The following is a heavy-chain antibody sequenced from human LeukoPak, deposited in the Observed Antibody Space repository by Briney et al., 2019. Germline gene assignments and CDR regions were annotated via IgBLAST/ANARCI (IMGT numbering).Heavy chain of an antibody. V-gene: IGHV4-38-2*02. CDR3: ARIVRDLRQLSDY. J-gene: IGHJ4*02. CDR1: GASIRSNYY. D-gene: IGHD5-18*01. CDR2: AYHSGSS. Sequence: SETLSLTCTVSGASIRSNYYWGWIRQPPGKGPEWIGSAYHSGSSQYNPSLKSRVTIAMDTSKNQFSLKVNSVTAADTAVYYCARIVRDLRQLSDYWGQGTLVTVSS.